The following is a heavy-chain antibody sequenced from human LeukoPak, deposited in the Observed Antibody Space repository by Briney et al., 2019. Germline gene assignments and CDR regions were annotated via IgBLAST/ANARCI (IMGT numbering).Heavy chain of an antibody. CDR1: GASISSSSYS. D-gene: IGHD3-10*01. V-gene: IGHV4-39*01. CDR3: ARRHDGEFDY. Sequence: SETLSLTCTVSGASISSSSYSWGWIRQPPGKGLEWIGGVYYSGETHYNPSLKSRVTISVDVSKNQFSLKLSSVTAADTAVYYCARRHDGEFDYWGQGTLVTVSS. CDR2: VYYSGET. J-gene: IGHJ4*02.